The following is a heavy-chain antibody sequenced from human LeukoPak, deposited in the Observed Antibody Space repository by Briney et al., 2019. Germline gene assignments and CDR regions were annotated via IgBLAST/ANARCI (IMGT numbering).Heavy chain of an antibody. D-gene: IGHD5-12*01. CDR2: IHYSGST. CDR3: ARTTEGYAGGPGYSYYYYMDV. J-gene: IGHJ6*03. V-gene: IGHV4-59*01. Sequence: PETLSLTCTVSGGSISSYYWSWIRQPPGKGLEWIGYIHYSGSTHYSPSLKSRVTISVDTSKNQFSLKLRSVTAADTAVYYCARTTEGYAGGPGYSYYYYMDVWGKGTTVTISS. CDR1: GGSISSYY.